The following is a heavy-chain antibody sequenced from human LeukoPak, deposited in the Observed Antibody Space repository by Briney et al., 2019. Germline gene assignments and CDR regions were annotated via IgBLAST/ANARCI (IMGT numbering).Heavy chain of an antibody. CDR3: ARALLDSEDIVVVPAAMGDY. Sequence: GGSLRLSCAASGFTFSSYSMNWVRQAPGKGLEWVSSISSSSSYIYYADSVKGRFTISRDNAKNSLYLQMNSLRAEDTAVYYCARALLDSEDIVVVPAAMGDYWDQGTLVTVSS. V-gene: IGHV3-21*01. D-gene: IGHD2-2*01. CDR2: ISSSSSYI. CDR1: GFTFSSYS. J-gene: IGHJ4*02.